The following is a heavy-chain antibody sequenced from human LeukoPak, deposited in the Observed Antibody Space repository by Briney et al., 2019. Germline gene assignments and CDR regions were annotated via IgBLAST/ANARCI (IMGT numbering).Heavy chain of an antibody. CDR2: IYHSGST. D-gene: IGHD2-2*01. V-gene: IGHV4-59*12. J-gene: IGHJ5*02. CDR3: ARVGYCSSTSCSSNWFDP. CDR1: GGSINNYY. Sequence: PSETLSLTCTVSGGSINNYYWSWIRQPPGKGLEWIGYIYHSGSTYYNPSLKSRVTISVDRSKNQFSLKLSSVTAADTAVYYCARVGYCSSTSCSSNWFDPWGQGTLVTVSS.